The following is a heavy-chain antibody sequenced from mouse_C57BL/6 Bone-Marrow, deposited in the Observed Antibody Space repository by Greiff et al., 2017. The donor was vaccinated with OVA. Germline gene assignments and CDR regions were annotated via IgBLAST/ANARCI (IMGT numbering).Heavy chain of an antibody. CDR2: IDPSDSYT. Sequence: VQLQQPGAELVMPGASVKLSCKASGYTFTSYWMHWVKQRPGQGLEWIGEIDPSDSYTNYNQKFKGKSTLTVDTSSSTAYMQLSSLTSEDSAVYYCARTPYASSYGDYWGQGTTLTVSS. D-gene: IGHD1-1*01. CDR1: GYTFTSYW. J-gene: IGHJ2*01. CDR3: ARTPYASSYGDY. V-gene: IGHV1-69*01.